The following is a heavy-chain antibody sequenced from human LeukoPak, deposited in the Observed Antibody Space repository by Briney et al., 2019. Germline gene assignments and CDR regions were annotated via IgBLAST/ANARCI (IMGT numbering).Heavy chain of an antibody. D-gene: IGHD3-16*01. CDR2: INPNGGGT. Sequence: ASVKVSCKASGYTFTSYGISWVRQAPGQGLEWMGWINPNGGGTNYAQKFQGRVTMTRDTYISTAFMELSRLTSDDTAIYYCARDLYTASTRGDDAFDIWGQGTMVTVSS. J-gene: IGHJ3*02. CDR3: ARDLYTASTRGDDAFDI. CDR1: GYTFTSYG. V-gene: IGHV1-2*02.